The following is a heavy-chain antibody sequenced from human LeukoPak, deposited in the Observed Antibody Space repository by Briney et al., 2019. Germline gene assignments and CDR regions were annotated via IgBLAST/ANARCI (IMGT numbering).Heavy chain of an antibody. CDR1: GGSITTHDNY. D-gene: IGHD3-3*01. CDR3: ARLYFDFWSGYLDH. Sequence: PSETLSLTCTVSGGSITTHDNYWGWIRQPPGKGLEWIGCISHSGNTHYSTSIQSRVTMSADTSRNNFSLKLSSVTAADTAVYYCARLYFDFWSGYLDHWGQGTLVTVSS. V-gene: IGHV4-39*02. CDR2: ISHSGNT. J-gene: IGHJ5*02.